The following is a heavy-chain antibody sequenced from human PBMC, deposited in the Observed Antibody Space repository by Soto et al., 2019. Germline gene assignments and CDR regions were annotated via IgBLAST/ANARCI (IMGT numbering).Heavy chain of an antibody. CDR3: ARSQGSSTSLEIYYYYYYGMDV. CDR1: GGTFGSYA. Sequence: QVQLVQSGAEVKKPGSSVKVSCKASGGTFGSYAISWVRQAPGQGLEWRGGIIPIPGTANYAQKFQGRVKIAADESTSTAYMELSSLRSEDTAVYYCARSQGSSTSLEIYYYYYYGMDVWGQGTTVTVSS. V-gene: IGHV1-69*01. CDR2: IIPIPGTA. D-gene: IGHD2-2*01. J-gene: IGHJ6*02.